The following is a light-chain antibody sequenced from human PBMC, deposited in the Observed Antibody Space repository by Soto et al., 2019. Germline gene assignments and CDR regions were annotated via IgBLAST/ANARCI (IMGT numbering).Light chain of an antibody. CDR3: QVWDSGSTQYV. V-gene: IGLV3-21*02. CDR1: NIGAKS. CDR2: DDS. J-gene: IGLJ1*01. Sequence: SYELTQSPSVSVAPGQTATVTCGGRNIGAKSVHWYQQKPGQAPVLVVYDDSVRPSGIPERFSGSNPGNTATLTISRVEVGDEADYYCQVWDSGSTQYVFGAGTKVTVL.